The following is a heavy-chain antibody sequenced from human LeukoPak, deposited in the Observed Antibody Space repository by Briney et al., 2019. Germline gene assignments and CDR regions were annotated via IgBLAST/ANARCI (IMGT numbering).Heavy chain of an antibody. CDR1: GLTFDDYA. V-gene: IGHV3-9*01. CDR2: ISWNSGSV. J-gene: IGHJ6*02. D-gene: IGHD3-16*01. Sequence: GRSLRLSCAASGLTFDDYAMHWVRQAPGKGLEWVSGISWNSGSVAYAVSVKGRLTISRDNAKNSLYLQMNSLRAEDTALYYCAKDMGGGDYYYGMDVWGQGTTVTVSS. CDR3: AKDMGGGDYYYGMDV.